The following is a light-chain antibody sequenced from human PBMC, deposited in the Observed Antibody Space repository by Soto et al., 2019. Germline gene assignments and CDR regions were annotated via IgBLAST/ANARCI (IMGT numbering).Light chain of an antibody. CDR1: SSNIGSNF. Sequence: QPVLTQPPSASGTPGQRVTISCSGSSSNIGSNFVYWYQQFPGTAPKLLIYRNNQRPSGVPDRFSGSKSGTSASLAISGLTSEDEADYYCAAWDDSLSGWVFGGGTKLTVL. CDR3: AAWDDSLSGWV. J-gene: IGLJ3*02. V-gene: IGLV1-47*01. CDR2: RNN.